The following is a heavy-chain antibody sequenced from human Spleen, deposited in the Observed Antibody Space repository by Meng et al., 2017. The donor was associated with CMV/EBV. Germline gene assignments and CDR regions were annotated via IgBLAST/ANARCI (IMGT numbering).Heavy chain of an antibody. CDR1: IHLHQLL. J-gene: IGHJ4*02. CDR3: ARDQIAVSGLSYYFDF. Sequence: ASVEGLLQGIWIHLHQLLYTLGATGPGHGLEWMGIIKPGGGSTTYAQKFQGRVTLTRDMSTSTVYMELSSLRSEDTAVYYCARDQIAVSGLSYYFDFWGQGTLVTVSS. CDR2: IKPGGGST. V-gene: IGHV1-46*01. D-gene: IGHD6-19*01.